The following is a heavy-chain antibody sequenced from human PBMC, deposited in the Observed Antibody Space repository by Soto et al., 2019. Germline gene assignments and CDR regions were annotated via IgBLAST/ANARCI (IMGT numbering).Heavy chain of an antibody. J-gene: IGHJ4*02. CDR3: ARQQFYYDSSGSLFDY. Sequence: TLSLTCAVSGGSISRGGYSWGWIRQPPGKGLECIGYIYHSGSTYYNPSLKSRVTISVDRSKNLFSLKLSSVTAADTAVYYCARQQFYYDSSGSLFDYWGQGTLVTVSS. CDR2: IYHSGST. D-gene: IGHD3-22*01. CDR1: GGSISRGGYS. V-gene: IGHV4-30-2*01.